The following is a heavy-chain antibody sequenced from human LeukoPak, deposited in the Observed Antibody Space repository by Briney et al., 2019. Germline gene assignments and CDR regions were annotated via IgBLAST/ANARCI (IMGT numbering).Heavy chain of an antibody. Sequence: ASVKVSCKASGYTFTSYYTHWVRQAPGQGLEWMGIINPSGGSTSYAQKFQGRVTMTRDTSISTAYMELSRLRSDDTAVYYCARDAFHADIVVVPAAIRAWFDPWGQGTLVTVSS. CDR2: INPSGGST. V-gene: IGHV1-46*01. CDR1: GYTFTSYY. CDR3: ARDAFHADIVVVPAAIRAWFDP. J-gene: IGHJ5*02. D-gene: IGHD2-2*01.